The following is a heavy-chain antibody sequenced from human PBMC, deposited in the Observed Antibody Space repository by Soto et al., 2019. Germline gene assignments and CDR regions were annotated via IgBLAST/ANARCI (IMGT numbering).Heavy chain of an antibody. Sequence: QVQLVESGGGVVQPGRSLRLSCAASGFTFSSYGMHWVRQAPGKGLEWVAVISYDGSNKYYADSVKGRFTISRDNSKNTLYLQMNSLRAEDTAVYYCAKVRGYDILTVYPPTYYFDYWGQGTLVTVSS. V-gene: IGHV3-30*18. D-gene: IGHD3-9*01. CDR2: ISYDGSNK. CDR3: AKVRGYDILTVYPPTYYFDY. CDR1: GFTFSSYG. J-gene: IGHJ4*02.